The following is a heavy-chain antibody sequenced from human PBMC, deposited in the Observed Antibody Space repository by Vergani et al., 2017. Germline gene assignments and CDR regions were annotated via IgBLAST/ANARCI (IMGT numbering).Heavy chain of an antibody. Sequence: QVQLVQSETEVKRPGASVKVSCKASGYSFINYGISWVRQAPGQGLEWMGIINPSGGSTSYAQKFQGRVTMTRDTSTSTVYMELSSLRSEDTAVYYCARDGSGGSPFAMDVWGQGTTVTVSS. CDR1: GYSFINYG. CDR2: INPSGGST. J-gene: IGHJ6*02. CDR3: ARDGSGGSPFAMDV. D-gene: IGHD2-15*01. V-gene: IGHV1-46*01.